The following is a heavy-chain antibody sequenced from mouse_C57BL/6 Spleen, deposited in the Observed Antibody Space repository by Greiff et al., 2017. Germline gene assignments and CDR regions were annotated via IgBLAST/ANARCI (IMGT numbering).Heavy chain of an antibody. CDR2: INPNYGTT. CDR3: ANEDYSGSRDCAMDY. V-gene: IGHV1-39*01. Sequence: VQLQQSGPELVKPGASVKISCTASGFSFTDYYMNWVQQSHGKSLEWIGVINPNYGTTSYTSKFTGKATLTVDPSSNTAYMQLNSLTSGDSAVYNCANEDYSGSRDCAMDYWGQGTSVTVSS. D-gene: IGHD1-1*01. CDR1: GFSFTDYY. J-gene: IGHJ4*01.